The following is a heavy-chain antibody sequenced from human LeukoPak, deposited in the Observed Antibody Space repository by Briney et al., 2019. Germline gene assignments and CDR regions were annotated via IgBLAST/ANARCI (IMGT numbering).Heavy chain of an antibody. V-gene: IGHV3-11*04. CDR2: ISGSGTTI. J-gene: IGHJ4*02. D-gene: IGHD3-10*01. CDR3: ARGASYGSDSLRVDY. Sequence: GGSLRLSCAASGFTFSDYYMGWIREAPGKGLEWLSYISGSGTTIYYADSVKGRFTISRDNAKNSLYLQMNSLRAEDTAVYYCARGASYGSDSLRVDYWGQGTLVTVSS. CDR1: GFTFSDYY.